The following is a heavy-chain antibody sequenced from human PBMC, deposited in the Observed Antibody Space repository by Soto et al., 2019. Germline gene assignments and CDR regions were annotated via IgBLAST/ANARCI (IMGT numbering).Heavy chain of an antibody. J-gene: IGHJ6*02. D-gene: IGHD1-7*01. CDR2: IIPIFGTA. CDR3: ARARGNYPYYYGMDV. CDR1: GGTFSSYA. V-gene: IGHV1-69*13. Sequence: SVKVSCKASGGTFSSYAISWVRQAPGQGLEWMGGIIPIFGTANYAQKFQGRVTITADESTSTAYMELRSLRSDDTAVYYCARARGNYPYYYGMDVWGQGTTVTVSS.